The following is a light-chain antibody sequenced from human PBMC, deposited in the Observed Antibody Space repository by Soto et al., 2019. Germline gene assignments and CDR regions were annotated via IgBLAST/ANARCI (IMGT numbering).Light chain of an antibody. CDR3: YSAADNIEV. V-gene: IGLV3-27*01. Sequence: SYELTQPFSVSVSPGQTATITCSGDVLARKHARWYQQRPGQAPMLVIYKDTERPSGIPERFSGSTSGTTVTLTIHGAHVEDEADNSCYSAADNIEVFGGGTKLTVL. CDR2: KDT. J-gene: IGLJ3*02. CDR1: VLARKH.